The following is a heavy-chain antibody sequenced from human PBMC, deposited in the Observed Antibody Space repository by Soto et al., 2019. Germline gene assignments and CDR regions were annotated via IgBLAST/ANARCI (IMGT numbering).Heavy chain of an antibody. CDR2: ISYDGSNK. CDR1: GFTFSSYA. Sequence: GGSLRLSCAASGFTFSSYAMHWVRQAPGKGLEWVAVISYDGSNKYYADSVKGRFTISRDNSKNTLYLQMNSLRAEDTAVYYCAVHYYDSSGYYRFDYWGQGTLVTVSS. CDR3: AVHYYDSSGYYRFDY. V-gene: IGHV3-30-3*01. J-gene: IGHJ4*02. D-gene: IGHD3-22*01.